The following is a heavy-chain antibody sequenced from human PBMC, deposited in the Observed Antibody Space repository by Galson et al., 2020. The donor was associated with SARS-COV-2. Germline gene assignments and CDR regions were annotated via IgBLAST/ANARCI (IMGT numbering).Heavy chain of an antibody. CDR1: GFTFSSYA. CDR3: AKSPGDIVVVPAARSALSSPFVYYYGMDV. Sequence: GESLKISCAASGFTFSSYAMSWVRQAPGKGREWVSAISGSGGSPYYPASVRGRSTISRDNSKNTLYLQMNSLRAEDTAVYYCAKSPGDIVVVPAARSALSSPFVYYYGMDVWGQGTTVTVSS. CDR2: ISGSGGSP. J-gene: IGHJ6*02. V-gene: IGHV3-23*01. D-gene: IGHD2-2*01.